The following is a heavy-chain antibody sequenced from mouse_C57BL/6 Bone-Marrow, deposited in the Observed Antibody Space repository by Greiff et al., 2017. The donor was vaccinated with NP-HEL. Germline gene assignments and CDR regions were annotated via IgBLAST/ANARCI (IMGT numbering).Heavy chain of an antibody. CDR3: TLITTVPPWSFDV. V-gene: IGHV14-4*01. J-gene: IGHJ1*03. CDR2: IDPENGDT. D-gene: IGHD1-1*01. Sequence: VQLQQSGAELVRPGASVKLSCTASGFNIKDDYMHWVKQRPEQGLEWLGWIDPENGDTEYASKFQGKATITADTSSNTAYLQLSSLTSEDTAVYYCTLITTVPPWSFDVWGTGTTVTVSS. CDR1: GFNIKDDY.